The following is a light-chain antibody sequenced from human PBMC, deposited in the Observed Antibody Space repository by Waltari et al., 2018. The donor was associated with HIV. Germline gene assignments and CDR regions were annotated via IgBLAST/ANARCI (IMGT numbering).Light chain of an antibody. CDR3: QQYGGPPPYT. J-gene: IGKJ2*01. CDR1: QSVSSNIY. Sequence: EIVLTQSPGTLSLSPGERATLSCRASQSVSSNIYLAWYQQKPGQAPRLLIYGASSRATGIPDRFSGGGSGTDFTLTISRLEPEDFAVYYCQQYGGPPPYTFGQGTKVEIK. CDR2: GAS. V-gene: IGKV3-20*01.